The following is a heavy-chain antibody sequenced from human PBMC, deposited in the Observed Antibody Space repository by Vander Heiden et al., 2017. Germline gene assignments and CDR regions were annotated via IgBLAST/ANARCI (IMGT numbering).Heavy chain of an antibody. CDR1: GYTLTSYD. V-gene: IGHV1-46*01. CDR3: ARGNGVVSNGWFHFDY. CDR2: MNPGGGST. Sequence: QVHLVQSGAEVKQPGASGKVSCTTSGYTLTSYDMHWMRQAPGQGLEWMGIMNPGGGSTTYAQKFQGRVTMTRDTSTSTVYMELSGLRSEDTAVYYCARGNGVVSNGWFHFDYWGQGTLVTVSS. J-gene: IGHJ4*02. D-gene: IGHD6-19*01.